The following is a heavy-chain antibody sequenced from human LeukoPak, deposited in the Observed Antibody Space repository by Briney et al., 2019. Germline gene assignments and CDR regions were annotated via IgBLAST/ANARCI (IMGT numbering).Heavy chain of an antibody. CDR2: ISYDGSKQ. V-gene: IGHV3-30*04. D-gene: IGHD4-17*01. CDR3: ARDKFPYVDYAGYFDY. Sequence: GGSLRLSCAASGFTFSSYAMHWVRQAPGKGLEWVAVISYDGSKQYFGDSVKGRFTISRDSSKRTLYLHMNSLRPEDTAVYYCARDKFPYVDYAGYFDYWGQGTLVTVSS. J-gene: IGHJ4*02. CDR1: GFTFSSYA.